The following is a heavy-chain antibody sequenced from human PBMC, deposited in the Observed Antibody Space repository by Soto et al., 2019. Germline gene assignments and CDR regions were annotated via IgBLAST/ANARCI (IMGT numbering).Heavy chain of an antibody. J-gene: IGHJ4*02. CDR3: ARARGNYYGSGSKGIDY. CDR1: SYSISGGFY. Sequence: PSETLSLTCAVSSYSISGGFYWAWIRQPPGKGLEWIGNIYQSGSAHYNPSLKSRVTMSVDTYKNQFSLKLSSVTAAETAVYYCARARGNYYGSGSKGIDYWGQGTLVTVPS. D-gene: IGHD3-10*01. V-gene: IGHV4-38-2*01. CDR2: IYQSGSA.